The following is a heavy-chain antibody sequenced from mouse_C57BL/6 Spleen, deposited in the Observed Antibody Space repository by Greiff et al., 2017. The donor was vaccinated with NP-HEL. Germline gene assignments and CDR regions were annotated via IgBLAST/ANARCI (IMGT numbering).Heavy chain of an antibody. CDR2: ISSGGSYT. D-gene: IGHD2-5*01. CDR3: ARGSNYEGVFDY. V-gene: IGHV5-6*02. J-gene: IGHJ2*01. CDR1: GFTFSSYG. Sequence: DVMLVESGGDLVKPGGSLKLSCAASGFTFSSYGMSWVRQTPDKRLEWVATISSGGSYTYYPDSVKGRFTISRDNAKNTLYLQMSSLKSEDTAMYYCARGSNYEGVFDYWGQGTTLTVSS.